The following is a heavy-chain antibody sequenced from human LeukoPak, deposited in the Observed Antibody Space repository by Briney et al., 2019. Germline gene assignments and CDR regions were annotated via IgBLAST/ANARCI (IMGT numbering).Heavy chain of an antibody. CDR1: GGSFSGYY. J-gene: IGHJ5*02. Sequence: SETLSLTCAVYGGSFSGYYWSWIRQPPEKGLEWIGEINHSGSTNYNPSLKSRVTISVDTSKNQFSLKLSSVTAADTAVYYCARRGSSWYRGWFDPWGQGTLVTVSS. CDR3: ARRGSSWYRGWFDP. CDR2: INHSGST. V-gene: IGHV4-34*01. D-gene: IGHD6-13*01.